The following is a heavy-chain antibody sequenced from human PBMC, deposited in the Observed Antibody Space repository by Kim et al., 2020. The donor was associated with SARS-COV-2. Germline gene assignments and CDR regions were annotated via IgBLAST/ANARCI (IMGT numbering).Heavy chain of an antibody. V-gene: IGHV4-4*02. Sequence: SETLSLTCAVSGGSISSSNWWSWVRQPPGKGLEWIGEIYHSGSTNYNPSLKSRVTISVDKSKNQFSLKLSSVTAADTAVYYCARDPVGATRYFDYWGQGTLVTVSS. CDR1: GGSISSSNW. D-gene: IGHD1-26*01. CDR3: ARDPVGATRYFDY. CDR2: IYHSGST. J-gene: IGHJ4*02.